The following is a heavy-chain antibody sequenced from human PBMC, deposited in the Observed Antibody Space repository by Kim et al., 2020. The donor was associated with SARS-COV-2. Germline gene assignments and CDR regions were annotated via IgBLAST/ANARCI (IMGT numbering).Heavy chain of an antibody. D-gene: IGHD3-10*01. CDR2: ISSSDTT. Sequence: GGSLRLSCVASGFTFNMYAMTWVRQAPGKGLEWVSDISSSDTTYYADSVKGRFTIFRDNSKNTLYLQMNSLRAEDTAVYYCAKPGGSGSYYRYFDSWGQGTQLTFSS. J-gene: IGHJ4*02. CDR3: AKPGGSGSYYRYFDS. V-gene: IGHV3-23*01. CDR1: GFTFNMYA.